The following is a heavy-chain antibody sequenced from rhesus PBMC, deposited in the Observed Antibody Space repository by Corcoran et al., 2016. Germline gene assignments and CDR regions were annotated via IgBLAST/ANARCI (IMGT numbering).Heavy chain of an antibody. CDR3: AKTSGYNVFDF. CDR2: IRNKANIYTT. D-gene: IGHD5-24*01. CDR1: GFTCGNSY. V-gene: IGHV3-13*01. J-gene: IGHJ4*01. Sequence: EVQMVESGGGLVQPGGSLRLACAACGFTCGNSYMHWVRQAQGKGLEWVGLIRNKANIYTTEYAAAVKGRFTISRDDSKNTLFLQMSSLKTEDTALYYCAKTSGYNVFDFWGQGVLVTVSS.